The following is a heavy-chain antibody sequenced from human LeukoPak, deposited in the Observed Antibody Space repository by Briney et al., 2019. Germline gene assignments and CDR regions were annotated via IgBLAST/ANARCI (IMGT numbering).Heavy chain of an antibody. CDR2: VKNDGTYR. CDR3: VRGDDIYGFDY. J-gene: IGHJ4*02. V-gene: IGHV3-74*01. D-gene: IGHD3-3*02. Sequence: GGSLRLSCAASGFIFSRHWMHWVRQAPGEGLVCVARVKNDGTYRDYADSVKGRFTISRDNAKNTLYLQMNSLRVEDTARYYCVRGDDIYGFDYWGQGTVVTVSS. CDR1: GFIFSRHW.